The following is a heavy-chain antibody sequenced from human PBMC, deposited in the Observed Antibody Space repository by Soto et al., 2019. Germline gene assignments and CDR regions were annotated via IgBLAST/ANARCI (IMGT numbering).Heavy chain of an antibody. Sequence: SETLSLTCTVSGGSISSSSYYWGWIRQPPGKGLEWIGSIYYRGSTYYNPSLKSRVTISVDTSKNQFSLRLSSVTAADTAVYYCARHDKDYYFDYWGQGTLVTVSS. J-gene: IGHJ4*02. V-gene: IGHV4-39*01. CDR3: ARHDKDYYFDY. CDR2: IYYRGST. D-gene: IGHD2-15*01. CDR1: GGSISSSSYY.